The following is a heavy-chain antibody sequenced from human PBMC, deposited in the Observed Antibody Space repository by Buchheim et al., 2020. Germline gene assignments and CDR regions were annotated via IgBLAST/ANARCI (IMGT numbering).Heavy chain of an antibody. CDR2: MSGSGGGT. J-gene: IGHJ4*01. CDR1: GFTLSSYS. CDR3: AKRGGSTYYFDY. Sequence: EVQLLESGGGLVQPGGSLRLSCAASGFTLSSYSMSWVRQAPGKGLEWVSSMSGSGGGTYYADSLKGRLAISRDSSKKTLYLQMNSLRADDTAVYYCAKRGGSTYYFDYWGHGTL. D-gene: IGHD2-15*01. V-gene: IGHV3-23*01.